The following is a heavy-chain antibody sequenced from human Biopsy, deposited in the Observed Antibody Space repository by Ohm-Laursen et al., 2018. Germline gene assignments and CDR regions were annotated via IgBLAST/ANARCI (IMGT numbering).Heavy chain of an antibody. J-gene: IGHJ6*02. D-gene: IGHD1-7*01. V-gene: IGHV3-9*01. Sequence: SLRLSCSASGFSFVDFAMHWVRQSPGKGLEWVAGIDWNSRNINYGDSVKGRFSVSRDNAKNSLYLQMNSLRGEDTALYYCVKDTNWNYVWDRPGATKGMDVWGQGTTVTVSS. CDR1: GFSFVDFA. CDR2: IDWNSRNI. CDR3: VKDTNWNYVWDRPGATKGMDV.